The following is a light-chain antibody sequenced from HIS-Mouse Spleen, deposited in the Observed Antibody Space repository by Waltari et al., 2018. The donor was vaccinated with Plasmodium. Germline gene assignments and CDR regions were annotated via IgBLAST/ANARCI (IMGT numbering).Light chain of an antibody. Sequence: SYELTQPSSVSVSPGQTARITCSGDVLEKKYARWFQQQPGQAPVLVIYKDSERPSGIPERFSGSSSGTTVTLTISGAQVEDEADYYCYSAADNNRVFGGGTKLTVL. CDR1: VLEKKY. CDR2: KDS. V-gene: IGLV3-27*01. CDR3: YSAADNNRV. J-gene: IGLJ3*02.